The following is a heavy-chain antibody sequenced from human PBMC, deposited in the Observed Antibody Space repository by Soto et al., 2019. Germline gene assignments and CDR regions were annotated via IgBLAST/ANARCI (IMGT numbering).Heavy chain of an antibody. CDR3: ARVLGGYSYGYDDDY. CDR1: GYSISSGYY. Sequence: SETLSLTCAVSGYSISSGYYWGWIRQPPGKGLEWIGSIYHSGSTYYNPSLKSRVTISVDTSKNQFSLKLSSVTAADTAVYYCARVLGGYSYGYDDDYWGQGTLVTVSS. V-gene: IGHV4-38-2*01. CDR2: IYHSGST. D-gene: IGHD5-18*01. J-gene: IGHJ4*02.